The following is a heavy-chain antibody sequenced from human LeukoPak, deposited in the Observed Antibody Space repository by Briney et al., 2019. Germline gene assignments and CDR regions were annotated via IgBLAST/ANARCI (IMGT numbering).Heavy chain of an antibody. CDR1: GGSFIGFH. CDR2: INHSGST. Sequence: PSETLSLTCAVYGGSFIGFHWNWIRQPPGKGLEWIGDINHSGSTNYNPSLTSRVTISVDTSKNQFSLKLSSVTAADTAVYYCARLWFGDRKDYWGQGTLVTVSS. J-gene: IGHJ4*02. V-gene: IGHV4-34*01. D-gene: IGHD3-10*01. CDR3: ARLWFGDRKDY.